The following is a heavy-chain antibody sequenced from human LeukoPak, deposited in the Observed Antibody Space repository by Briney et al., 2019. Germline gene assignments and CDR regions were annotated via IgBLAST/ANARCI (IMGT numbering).Heavy chain of an antibody. Sequence: ASVKVSCKASGYTFTGYYMHWVRQAPGQGLEWMGWINPNSGGTNYTQKFQGRVTMTRDTSISTAYMELSRLRSDDTAVYYCARAPPRLPQIWSSSGGWFDPWGQGTLVTVSS. CDR2: INPNSGGT. V-gene: IGHV1-2*02. J-gene: IGHJ5*02. CDR1: GYTFTGYY. CDR3: ARAPPRLPQIWSSSGGWFDP. D-gene: IGHD6-13*01.